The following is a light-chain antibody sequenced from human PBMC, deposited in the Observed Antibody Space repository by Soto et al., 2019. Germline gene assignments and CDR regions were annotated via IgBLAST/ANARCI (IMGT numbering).Light chain of an antibody. CDR2: NNN. CDR3: AAWVDSLNGPL. V-gene: IGLV1-44*01. Sequence: QSVLTQPPSASGPPGQRVTISCSGSSSNIASNTVNWYQQLPGTAPKLLIYNNNHRPSGVLDRFSGSKSGTSASLAISGLQSEDEADYYCAAWVDSLNGPLFGGGTKLTVL. CDR1: SSNIASNT. J-gene: IGLJ2*01.